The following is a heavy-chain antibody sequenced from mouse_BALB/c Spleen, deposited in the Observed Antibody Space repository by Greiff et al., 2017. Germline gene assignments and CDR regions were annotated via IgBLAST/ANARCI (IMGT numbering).Heavy chain of an antibody. J-gene: IGHJ3*01. V-gene: IGHV5-9-4*01. CDR3: AGKAY. Sequence: EVQVVESGGGLVKPGGSLKLSCAASGFTFSSYAMSWVRQSPEKRLEWVAEISSGGSYTYYPDTVTGRFTISRDNAKNTLYLEMSSLRSEDTAMYYCAGKAYWGQGTLVTVSA. CDR2: ISSGGSYT. CDR1: GFTFSSYA.